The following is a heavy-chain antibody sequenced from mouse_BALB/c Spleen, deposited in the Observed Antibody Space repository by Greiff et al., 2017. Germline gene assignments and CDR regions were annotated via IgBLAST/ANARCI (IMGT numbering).Heavy chain of an antibody. CDR2: IYPGDGDT. CDR3: ARDGYYGYAMDY. V-gene: IGHV1-82*01. Sequence: VQLQQSGPELVKPGASVKISCKASGYAFSSSWMNWVKQRPGQGLEWIGRIYPGDGDTNYNGKFKGKATLTADKSSSTAYMQLSSLTSVDSAVYFCARDGYYGYAMDYWGQGTSVTVSS. D-gene: IGHD2-3*01. CDR1: GYAFSSSW. J-gene: IGHJ4*01.